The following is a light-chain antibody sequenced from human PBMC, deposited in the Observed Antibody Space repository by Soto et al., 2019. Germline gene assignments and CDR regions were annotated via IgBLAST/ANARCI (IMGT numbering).Light chain of an antibody. Sequence: EIVMTQSPATVSVSPGERATLSCRASQSVSDKLAWYQQKPGQAPRLLIYHASARATGIPARFSGSGSGTDFTLTISRLEPEDFAVYYCQQYNGWPWTFGLGTKWIS. V-gene: IGKV3-15*01. CDR3: QQYNGWPWT. J-gene: IGKJ1*01. CDR1: QSVSDK. CDR2: HAS.